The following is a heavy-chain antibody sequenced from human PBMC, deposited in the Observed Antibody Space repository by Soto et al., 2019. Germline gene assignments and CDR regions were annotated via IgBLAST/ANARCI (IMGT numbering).Heavy chain of an antibody. CDR1: GGTFSSYS. Sequence: SVKVSCKASGGTFSSYSISWVRQAPGQGLEWMGGIIPIFGTANYAQKFQGRVTITADESTSTAYMELSSLRSEDTAVYYCARGFIQHLSSSGVNWFDPWGQGTLVTVSS. V-gene: IGHV1-69*13. CDR3: ARGFIQHLSSSGVNWFDP. CDR2: IIPIFGTA. D-gene: IGHD6-6*01. J-gene: IGHJ5*02.